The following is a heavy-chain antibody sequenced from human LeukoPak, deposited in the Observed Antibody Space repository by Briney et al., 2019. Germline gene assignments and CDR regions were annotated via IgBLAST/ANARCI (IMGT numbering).Heavy chain of an antibody. CDR3: ARGRANWYSSGWFNAFDI. D-gene: IGHD6-19*01. V-gene: IGHV4-39*01. CDR2: IYYSGSP. J-gene: IGHJ3*02. Sequence: SETLSLTCTVSGGSISSSSYYWGWIRQPPGKGLEWIGSIYYSGSPYYNPSLKSRVTISVDTSKKQFSLKLSSVTAADTAVYYCARGRANWYSSGWFNAFDIWGQGTMVTVSS. CDR1: GGSISSSSYY.